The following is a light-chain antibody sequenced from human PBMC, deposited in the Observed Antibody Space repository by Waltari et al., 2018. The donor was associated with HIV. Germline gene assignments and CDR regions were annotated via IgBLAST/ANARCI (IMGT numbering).Light chain of an antibody. CDR1: KIGTKD. J-gene: IGLJ3*02. CDR2: DDN. CDR3: QVWDPNDDWV. Sequence: ACIGHKIGTKDVHWYRQRPGQAPEVVVHDDNDRPSEIPVRISGSNSGDMATLRIENVESDDEAVYSCQVWDPNDDWVFGGGTKLTVL. V-gene: IGLV3-21*02.